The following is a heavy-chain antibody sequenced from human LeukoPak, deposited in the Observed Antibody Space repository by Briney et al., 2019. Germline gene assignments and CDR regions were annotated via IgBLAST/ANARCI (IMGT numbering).Heavy chain of an antibody. CDR3: ARYGDYLDY. Sequence: SETLSLTCAVSGGSISSGGYSWSWIRQPPGKGLEWIGYIYHSGSTYYNPSLKSRVTISVDRSKNQFSLKLSSVTAADTAVYYCARYGDYLDYWGQGTLVTVSS. CDR2: IYHSGST. J-gene: IGHJ4*02. CDR1: GGSISSGGYS. D-gene: IGHD4-17*01. V-gene: IGHV4-30-2*01.